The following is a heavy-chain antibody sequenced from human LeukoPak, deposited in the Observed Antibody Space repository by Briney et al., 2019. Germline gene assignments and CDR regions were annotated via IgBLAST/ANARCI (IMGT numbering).Heavy chain of an antibody. CDR3: ARCGSGSYTNFDY. J-gene: IGHJ4*02. CDR1: GGSISSGGYY. V-gene: IGHV4-31*03. Sequence: KASETLSLTCTVSGGSISSGGYYWSWIRQHPGKGLEWIGYIYYSGSTYYNPSLKSRVTISVDTSKNQFSLKLSSVTAADTAVYYCARCGSGSYTNFDYWGQGTLVTVSS. D-gene: IGHD3-10*01. CDR2: IYYSGST.